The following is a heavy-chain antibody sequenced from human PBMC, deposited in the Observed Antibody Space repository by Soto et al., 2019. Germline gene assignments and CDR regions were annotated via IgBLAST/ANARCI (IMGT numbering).Heavy chain of an antibody. CDR1: GGSISSSSYY. J-gene: IGHJ6*02. V-gene: IGHV4-61*05. CDR3: AGGGGVVISWLDYYYYYGMAV. CDR2: IYYSGST. D-gene: IGHD3-3*01. Sequence: SETLSLTCTVSGGSISSSSYYWGWIRQPPGKGLEWIGYIYYSGSTNYNPSLKSRVTISVDTSKNQFSLKLSSVTAADTAVYYCAGGGGVVISWLDYYYYYGMAVWGQGTTVPVSS.